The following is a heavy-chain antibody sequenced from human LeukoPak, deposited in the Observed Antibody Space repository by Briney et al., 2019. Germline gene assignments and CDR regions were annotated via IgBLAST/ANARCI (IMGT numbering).Heavy chain of an antibody. CDR1: GGTFSSYA. V-gene: IGHV1-69*13. D-gene: IGHD2-21*02. J-gene: IGHJ4*02. CDR2: IIPIFGTA. Sequence: SVKVSCKASGGTFSSYAISWVRQAPGQGLEWMGGIIPIFGTANYAQKFQGRVTITADESTSTAYMELSSLRSEDTAVYYCVRDPCSGGDCYTVVDWGQGTLVTVSS. CDR3: VRDPCSGGDCYTVVD.